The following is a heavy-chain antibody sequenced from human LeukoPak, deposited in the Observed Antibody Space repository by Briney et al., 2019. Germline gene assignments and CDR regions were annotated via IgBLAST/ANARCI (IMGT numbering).Heavy chain of an antibody. CDR1: GGSISSSSYY. Sequence: PSETLSLTCTVSGGSISSSSYYWGWIRQPPGKGLEWIGSIYYSGSTYYNPSLKSRVTISVDTSKNQFSLKLSSVTAADTAVYYCARDRVTMGFDYWGQGTLVTVSS. D-gene: IGHD3-10*01. V-gene: IGHV4-39*07. J-gene: IGHJ4*02. CDR2: IYYSGST. CDR3: ARDRVTMGFDY.